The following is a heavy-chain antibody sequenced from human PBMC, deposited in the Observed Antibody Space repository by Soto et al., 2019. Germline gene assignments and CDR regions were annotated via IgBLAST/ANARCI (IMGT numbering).Heavy chain of an antibody. CDR2: IWYDGSNK. J-gene: IGHJ6*03. D-gene: IGHD1-7*01. CDR3: ARDLLRNYGIMDV. Sequence: GGSLRLSCAASGFTFSSYGMHWVRQAPGKGLEWVAVIWYDGSNKYYADSVKGRFTISRDNSKNTLYLQMNSLRAEDTAVYYCARDLLRNYGIMDVWGKGTTVTVSS. CDR1: GFTFSSYG. V-gene: IGHV3-33*01.